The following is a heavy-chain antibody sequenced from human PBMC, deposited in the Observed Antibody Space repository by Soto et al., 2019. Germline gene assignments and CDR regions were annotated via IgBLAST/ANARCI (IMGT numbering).Heavy chain of an antibody. J-gene: IGHJ6*02. CDR3: VRGVGNYYHGMDV. CDR2: IWYDGSIK. V-gene: IGHV3-33*01. CDR1: GFSLSTSG. D-gene: IGHD3-10*01. Sequence: QVHLVESGGGVVHPGRSLKLSCAASGFSLSTSGMHWVRQAPGKGLEWLAVIWYDGSIKNYADSVKGRFTISRDNSKDTVYLQMNSLTAEDMAVYFCVRGVGNYYHGMDVWGQGTTVTVSS.